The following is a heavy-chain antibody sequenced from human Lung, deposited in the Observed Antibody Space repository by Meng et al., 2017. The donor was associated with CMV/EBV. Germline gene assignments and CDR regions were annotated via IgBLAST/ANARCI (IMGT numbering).Heavy chain of an antibody. CDR2: INPSSGGT. CDR3: ARERLLREPPYYGMDV. V-gene: IGHV1-2*02. D-gene: IGHD3-10*01. Sequence: ASVKVSCKDSGYTFTAYYMHWLRQAPGQGLEWMGWINPSSGGTIHAQNFQGRVTMTTDTSNSTAYMEVSRLTSDDTAVYYCARERLLREPPYYGMDVWGQGXTVTVSS. J-gene: IGHJ6*02. CDR1: GYTFTAYY.